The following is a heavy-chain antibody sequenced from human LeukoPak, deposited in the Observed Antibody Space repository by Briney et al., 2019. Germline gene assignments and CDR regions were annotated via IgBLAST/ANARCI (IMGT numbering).Heavy chain of an antibody. CDR3: AKDDILTGYSLDY. V-gene: IGHV3-30*02. CDR2: IRNDGSNK. Sequence: GGSLRLSCAASGFTFSGYGMHWVRQAPGKGLEWVAFIRNDGSNKYYAGPMKGRFTISRDNSKNTLYLQINSLRTEDTAIYYCAKDDILTGYSLDYWGQGTLVTVSS. CDR1: GFTFSGYG. D-gene: IGHD3-9*01. J-gene: IGHJ4*02.